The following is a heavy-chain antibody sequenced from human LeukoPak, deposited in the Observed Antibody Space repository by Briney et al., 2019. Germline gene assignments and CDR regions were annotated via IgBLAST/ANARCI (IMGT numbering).Heavy chain of an antibody. Sequence: GGSLRLSCAASGFTFSSYSMNWVRQAPGKGLEWVSSISSSSSYIYYADSVKGRFTISRDNTKNSLYLQMNSLRAEDTAVYYCARDQEVGILSLGYWGQGTLVTVSS. CDR3: ARDQEVGILSLGY. V-gene: IGHV3-21*01. J-gene: IGHJ4*02. CDR2: ISSSSSYI. CDR1: GFTFSSYS. D-gene: IGHD3-10*02.